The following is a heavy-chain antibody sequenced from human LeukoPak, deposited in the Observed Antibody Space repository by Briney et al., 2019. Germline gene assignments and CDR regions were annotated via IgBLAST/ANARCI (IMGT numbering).Heavy chain of an antibody. CDR2: INPNSGGT. CDR1: GYTFTGYY. J-gene: IGHJ6*02. CDR3: AREVHPYCSGGSCYSPYYYGMDV. V-gene: IGHV1-2*02. Sequence: GGSLRLSCAASGYTFTGYYMHWVRQAPGQGLEWMGWINPNSGGTNYAQKFQGRVTMTRDTSISTAYMELSRLRSDDTAVYYCAREVHPYCSGGSCYSPYYYGMDVWGQGTTVTVSS. D-gene: IGHD2-15*01.